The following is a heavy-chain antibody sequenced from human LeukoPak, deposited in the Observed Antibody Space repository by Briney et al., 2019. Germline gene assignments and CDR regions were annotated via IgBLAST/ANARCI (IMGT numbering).Heavy chain of an antibody. CDR3: ARAAWRGTNSRDAFDI. V-gene: IGHV4-31*03. CDR1: GGSISSGGDY. J-gene: IGHJ3*02. CDR2: IYYTGTT. Sequence: PSQTLSLTCTVSGGSISSGGDYWGLIRQHPGKGLEWIGYIYYTGTTYYNPSLKSRITISVDTSKNQFSLNLSSMTAADTAVYYCARAAWRGTNSRDAFDIWGQGTVVTVSS. D-gene: IGHD4/OR15-4a*01.